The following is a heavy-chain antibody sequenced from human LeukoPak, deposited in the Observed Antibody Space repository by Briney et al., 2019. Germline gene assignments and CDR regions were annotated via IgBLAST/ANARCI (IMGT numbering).Heavy chain of an antibody. CDR3: ARRNFVLRFLEWSEADYYYMDV. Sequence: PGGSLRLSCAASGFTFSDYYMSWIRQAPGKGLEWVSYISSSGSTIYYADSVKGRFTISRDNAKNSLYLQMNSLRAEDTAVYYCARRNFVLRFLEWSEADYYYMDVWGKGTTVTVSS. CDR1: GFTFSDYY. J-gene: IGHJ6*03. V-gene: IGHV3-11*04. CDR2: ISSSGSTI. D-gene: IGHD3-3*01.